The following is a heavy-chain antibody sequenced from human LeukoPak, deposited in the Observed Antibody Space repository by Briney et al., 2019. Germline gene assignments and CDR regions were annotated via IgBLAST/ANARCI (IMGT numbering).Heavy chain of an antibody. CDR2: IRYDGSNK. V-gene: IGHV3-30*02. CDR1: GFTFSSYG. CDR3: AKHGLPLVVISAPLDY. D-gene: IGHD2-15*01. Sequence: GGSLRLSCAASGFTFSSYGMHWVRQAPGKVLEWVAFIRYDGSNKYYADSVKGRFTISRDNSKNTVYLQMNSLRAEDTAVYYCAKHGLPLVVISAPLDYWGQGTLVTVAS. J-gene: IGHJ4*02.